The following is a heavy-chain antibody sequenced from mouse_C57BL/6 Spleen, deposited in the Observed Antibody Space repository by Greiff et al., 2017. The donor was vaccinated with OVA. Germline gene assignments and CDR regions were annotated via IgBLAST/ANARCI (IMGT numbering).Heavy chain of an antibody. Sequence: VQLVESGPGLVQPSQSLSITCPVSGFSLTSYGVHWVRQSPGKGLEWLGVIWSGGSTDYNAAFISRLSISKDNSKSQVFFKMNSLQADDTAIYYCARFPDDYAMDYWGQGTSVTVSS. CDR3: ARFPDDYAMDY. V-gene: IGHV2-2*01. CDR1: GFSLTSYG. CDR2: IWSGGST. J-gene: IGHJ4*01.